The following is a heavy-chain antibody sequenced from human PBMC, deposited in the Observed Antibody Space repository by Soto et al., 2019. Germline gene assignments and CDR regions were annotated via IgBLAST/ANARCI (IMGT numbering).Heavy chain of an antibody. CDR3: ARDELTIQLWSYYYYYGMDV. D-gene: IGHD5-18*01. CDR1: GFTFSSYS. CDR2: ISSSSSYI. Sequence: EVQLVESGGGLVKPGGSLRLSCAASGFTFSSYSMNWVRQAPGKGLEWVSSISSSSSYIYYTDSVKGRFTISRDNAKNSLYLQMNSLRAEDTTVYYCARDELTIQLWSYYYYYGMDVWGQGTTVTVSS. J-gene: IGHJ6*02. V-gene: IGHV3-21*01.